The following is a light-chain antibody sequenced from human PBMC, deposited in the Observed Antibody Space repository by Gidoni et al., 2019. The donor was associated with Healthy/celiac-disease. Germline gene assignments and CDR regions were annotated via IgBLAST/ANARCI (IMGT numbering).Light chain of an antibody. CDR2: GAS. CDR1: QSIGNS. Sequence: DIQMTQSPSSLSASVGDRVTITCRASQSIGNSLNWYQQSPGKAPKLLMYGASILQGGVPSRFSGSGSGADFTLTISSLQPEDSATYFCQQSSVFPDTFXQXTRLEI. J-gene: IGKJ2*01. CDR3: QQSSVFPDT. V-gene: IGKV1-39*01.